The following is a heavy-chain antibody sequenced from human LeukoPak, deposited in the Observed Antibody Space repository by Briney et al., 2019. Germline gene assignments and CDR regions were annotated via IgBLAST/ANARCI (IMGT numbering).Heavy chain of an antibody. Sequence: PGGSLRLSCAASGFTFSSYGMHWVRQAPGKGLEWVAFIRYDGSNKYYADSVKGRFTISRDNSKNTLYLQMNSLRAEDTAVYYCARPNSGSYDFPNRADWYFDLWGRGTLVTVSS. CDR3: ARPNSGSYDFPNRADWYFDL. CDR2: IRYDGSNK. V-gene: IGHV3-30*02. J-gene: IGHJ2*01. CDR1: GFTFSSYG. D-gene: IGHD1-26*01.